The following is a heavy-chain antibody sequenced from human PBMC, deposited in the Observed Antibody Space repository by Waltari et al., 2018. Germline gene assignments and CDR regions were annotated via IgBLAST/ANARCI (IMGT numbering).Heavy chain of an antibody. CDR1: GGPITRGNYP. CDR3: ARIYGSGSPIPSVDY. Sequence: QLQLQESGPGLVKPSEPLSLTCTATGGPITRGNYPWGWFRQPPGKGLEWFAVIYHRGGTYYTPSLKSRVTISVDTSKNQFSLKLTSVTAADTAVYYCARIYGSGSPIPSVDYWGQGTLVTVSS. J-gene: IGHJ4*02. CDR2: IYHRGGT. D-gene: IGHD3-10*01. V-gene: IGHV4-39*01.